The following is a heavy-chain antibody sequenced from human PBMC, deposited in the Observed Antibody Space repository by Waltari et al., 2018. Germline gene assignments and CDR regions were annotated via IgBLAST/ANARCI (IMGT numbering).Heavy chain of an antibody. CDR1: GGSISSYY. D-gene: IGHD6-13*01. CDR3: ARVGAAAGFDY. J-gene: IGHJ4*02. CDR2: IYYSGST. Sequence: QVQLQESGPGLVKPSETLSLTCTVSGGSISSYYWSWIRQPPGKGLEWIGYIYYSGSTHYNPSRKSRVTISVDTSKNQCALKLSSVTAADTAVYYCARVGAAAGFDYWGQGTLVTVSS. V-gene: IGHV4-59*01.